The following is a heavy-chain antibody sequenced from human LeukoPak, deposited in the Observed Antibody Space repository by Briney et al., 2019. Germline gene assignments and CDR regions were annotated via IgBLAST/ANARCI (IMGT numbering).Heavy chain of an antibody. Sequence: GGSLRLSCSASGFTFSDYDMTWVRQAPGKGLEWVSSISGLSSHIYYVDSVKGRFSISRDNAKNSLYLQMNSLGAEDTAVYYCGRAFPPLRTSSAGDLWGQGTLVTVSS. V-gene: IGHV3-21*01. D-gene: IGHD3-16*01. J-gene: IGHJ4*02. CDR3: GRAFPPLRTSSAGDL. CDR1: GFTFSDYD. CDR2: ISGLSSHI.